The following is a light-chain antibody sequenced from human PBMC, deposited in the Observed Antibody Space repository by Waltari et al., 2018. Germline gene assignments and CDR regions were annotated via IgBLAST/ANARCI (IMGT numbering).Light chain of an antibody. J-gene: IGKJ4*01. CDR1: QGISNY. V-gene: IGKV1-9*01. CDR2: AAS. Sequence: DIQLTQSPSFLSASVRDRVTITCRASQGISNYLAWYQQKPGKAPKLLISAASTLQSGVPSRFSGSGSETEFTLTISSLQPEDFATYFCLQLNSYPLTFGGGTNVEIK. CDR3: LQLNSYPLT.